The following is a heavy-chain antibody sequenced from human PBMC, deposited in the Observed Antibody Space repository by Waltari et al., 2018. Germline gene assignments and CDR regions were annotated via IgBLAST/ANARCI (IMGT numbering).Heavy chain of an antibody. Sequence: QLELQESGPGLVKPSETLSLTCSVSGGSIRRSGYYWVWIRQPPGKGLEWIGSIYYSVTTYDNPSLNSRVTRSVDTSKNQCSLKLTSVTAADTAMYFCARQSYYDESGHDWGQGTLVTVAS. J-gene: IGHJ4*02. CDR1: GGSIRRSGYY. CDR2: IYYSVTT. V-gene: IGHV4-39*01. D-gene: IGHD3-22*01. CDR3: ARQSYYDESGHD.